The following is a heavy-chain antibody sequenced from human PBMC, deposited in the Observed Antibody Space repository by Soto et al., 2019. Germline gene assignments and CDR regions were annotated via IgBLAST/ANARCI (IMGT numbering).Heavy chain of an antibody. D-gene: IGHD6-19*01. CDR3: ARRPGSSGCYVDY. CDR2: ISSSSSYI. Sequence: GGSLRLSCAASGFTFSSYSMNWVRQAPGKGLEWVSSISSSSSYIHYADSVKGRFTISRDNAKKSLYLQMNSLRAEDTAVYYCARRPGSSGCYVDYWGQGALVTVSS. J-gene: IGHJ4*02. CDR1: GFTFSSYS. V-gene: IGHV3-21*01.